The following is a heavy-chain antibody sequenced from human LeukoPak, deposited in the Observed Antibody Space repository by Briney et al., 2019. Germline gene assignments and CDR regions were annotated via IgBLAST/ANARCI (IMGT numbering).Heavy chain of an antibody. V-gene: IGHV4-34*01. CDR3: ARAHPGGPADIVVVPAALNFDY. CDR1: GGSFSGYY. CDR2: INHSGST. J-gene: IGHJ4*02. D-gene: IGHD2-2*01. Sequence: SETLSLTCAAYGGSFSGYYWSWIRQPPGKGLEWTGEINHSGSTNYNPSLKSRVTISVDTSKNQFSLKLSSVTAADTAVYYCARAHPGGPADIVVVPAALNFDYWGQGTLVTVSS.